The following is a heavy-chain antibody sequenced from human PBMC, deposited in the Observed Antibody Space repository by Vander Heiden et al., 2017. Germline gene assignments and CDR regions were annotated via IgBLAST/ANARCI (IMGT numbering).Heavy chain of an antibody. CDR1: GVTLSSDA. CDR2: ISGSGGST. D-gene: IGHD6-19*01. J-gene: IGHJ4*02. CDR3: AKGRGAVAGTYGY. Sequence: EVQLLESGGGLVQPGGELRRAWAAGGVTLSSDAMGWVRQAPGKGLEWVSAISGSGGSTYYADAVKGRFTISRDNSKNTLYLQMKSLRAEDTAVYYCAKGRGAVAGTYGYWGQGTLVTVSS. V-gene: IGHV3-23*01.